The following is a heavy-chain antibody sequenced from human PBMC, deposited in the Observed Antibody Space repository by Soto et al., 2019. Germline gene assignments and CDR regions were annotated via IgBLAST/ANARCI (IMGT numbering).Heavy chain of an antibody. CDR1: GFTFVEFT. Sequence: GGSMTPSCAAYGFTFVEFTTHCVRQAAGEGLGWVSLISWDGGSTYYADSVKGRFTISRDNSKNSLYLQMNSLRTEDTALYYCAKDMGGLRRRTESYYYGMDVWGQGTTVTVSS. J-gene: IGHJ6*02. CDR3: AKDMGGLRRRTESYYYGMDV. V-gene: IGHV3-43*01. CDR2: ISWDGGST. D-gene: IGHD5-12*01.